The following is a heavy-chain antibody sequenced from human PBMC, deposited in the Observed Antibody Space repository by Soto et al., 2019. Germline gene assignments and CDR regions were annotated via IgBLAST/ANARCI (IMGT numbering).Heavy chain of an antibody. V-gene: IGHV3-33*01. CDR3: AAGEPLNY. CDR1: GFTFSNYG. J-gene: IGHJ4*02. Sequence: GGSLRLSCAASGFTFSNYGVHWVRQAPGKGLEWVAIIWYDGSNKYYADSVKGRFTISRDNSKNTVYLQMNSLRAEDTAMYFCAAGEPLNYRGQGTLVTVSS. CDR2: IWYDGSNK. D-gene: IGHD3-10*01.